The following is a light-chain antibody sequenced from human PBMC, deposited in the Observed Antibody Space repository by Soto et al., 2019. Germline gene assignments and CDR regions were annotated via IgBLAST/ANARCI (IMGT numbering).Light chain of an antibody. CDR1: SSDVGGYDY. V-gene: IGLV2-14*03. CDR3: SSYTSSSTLEI. J-gene: IGLJ2*01. CDR2: DVS. Sequence: QSVLTQPASVSGSPGQSITISCTGTSSDVGGYDYVSWYQQHPGKAPKLMFYDVSNRPSGVSNRFSGSKSGNTASLTISGLQAEDEADYYCSSYTSSSTLEIFGGGTKLTVL.